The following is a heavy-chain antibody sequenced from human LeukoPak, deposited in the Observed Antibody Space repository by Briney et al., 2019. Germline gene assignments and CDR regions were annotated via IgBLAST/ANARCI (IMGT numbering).Heavy chain of an antibody. Sequence: PGGSLRLSCVASGFTLKNAWMSWVRQAPGKGLEWFGRIRSKTDGRTTDYAASVKGRFTISRDDSKNTLYLQMNSLKTEDTDVYYCTTGTEQLWLSLDYWGQGTMVTVSS. CDR1: GFTLKNAW. V-gene: IGHV3-15*01. J-gene: IGHJ4*02. CDR3: TTGTEQLWLSLDY. CDR2: IRSKTDGRTT. D-gene: IGHD6-13*01.